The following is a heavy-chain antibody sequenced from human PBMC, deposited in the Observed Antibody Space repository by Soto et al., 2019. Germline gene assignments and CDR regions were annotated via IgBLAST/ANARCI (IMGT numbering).Heavy chain of an antibody. CDR3: AKEARDYGDYVFGLPP. CDR2: ISYDGSNK. J-gene: IGHJ5*02. D-gene: IGHD4-17*01. V-gene: IGHV3-30*18. Sequence: GGSLRLSCAASGFTFSSYGMHWVRQAPGKGLEWVAVISYDGSNKYYADSVKGRFTISRDNSKNTLYLQMNSLRAEDTAVYYCAKEARDYGDYVFGLPPWGQGTLVTVSS. CDR1: GFTFSSYG.